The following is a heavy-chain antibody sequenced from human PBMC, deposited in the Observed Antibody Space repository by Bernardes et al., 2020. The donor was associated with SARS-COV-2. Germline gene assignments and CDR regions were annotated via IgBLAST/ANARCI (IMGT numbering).Heavy chain of an antibody. J-gene: IGHJ4*02. V-gene: IGHV1-69*13. Sequence: SVKVSCKASGGTFSSDPISWVRQAPGQGLEWMGRIIPRSGKPNYAQKLRGRVSINADESTTTVYMDLSSLRPEDTAKYYCARESGYDPFYFSHWGQGSLVTVFS. CDR2: IIPRSGKP. CDR3: ARESGYDPFYFSH. CDR1: GGTFSSDP. D-gene: IGHD5-12*01.